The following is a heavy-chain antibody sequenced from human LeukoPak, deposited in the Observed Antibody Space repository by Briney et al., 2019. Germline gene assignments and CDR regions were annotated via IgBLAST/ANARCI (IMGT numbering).Heavy chain of an antibody. CDR2: MNPNSGDT. CDR3: ARGPPNWGYDY. V-gene: IGHV1-8*01. CDR1: GYTFTSYD. J-gene: IGHJ4*02. D-gene: IGHD7-27*01. Sequence: ASVKVSCKASGYTFTSYDINWVRQATGQGLEWMGWMNPNSGDTGYAQKFQDRVTMTRNTSISTAYMELSSLRSDDTAVYYCARGPPNWGYDYWGPGTLVTVSS.